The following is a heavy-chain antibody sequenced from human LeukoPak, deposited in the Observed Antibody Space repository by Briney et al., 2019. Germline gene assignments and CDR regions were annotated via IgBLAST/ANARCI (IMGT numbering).Heavy chain of an antibody. D-gene: IGHD4-23*01. J-gene: IGHJ4*02. CDR1: GFTFSSYW. CDR3: ARGRPHGNDY. CDR2: IASDGSST. Sequence: GGSLRLSCAASGFTFSSYWMNWVRQAPGKGLVWASRIASDGSSTTYADSVKGRFSISRDNTKNTLYLQMNSLRVEDTAVYYCARGRPHGNDYWGQGTLDTVSS. V-gene: IGHV3-74*01.